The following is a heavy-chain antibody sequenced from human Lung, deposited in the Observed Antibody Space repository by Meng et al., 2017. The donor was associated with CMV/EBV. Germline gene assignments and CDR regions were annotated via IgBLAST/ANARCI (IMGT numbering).Heavy chain of an antibody. CDR2: INPNSGGT. J-gene: IGHJ5*02. Sequence: ASVKVSCKASGYTFTGYYMHWVRQAPGQGLEWMGWINPNSGGTNYAQKFQGRVTMTRDTSISTAYMELSRLRSDDTAVYYCAREWDLQLGDCSGGSCYGRGNWFDPWGQGTXVTVSS. V-gene: IGHV1-2*02. CDR1: GYTFTGYY. CDR3: AREWDLQLGDCSGGSCYGRGNWFDP. D-gene: IGHD2-15*01.